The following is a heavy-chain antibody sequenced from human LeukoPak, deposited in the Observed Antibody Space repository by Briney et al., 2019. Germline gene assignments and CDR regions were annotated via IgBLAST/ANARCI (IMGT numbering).Heavy chain of an antibody. J-gene: IGHJ6*02. Sequence: GGSLRLSCAASGFTFSSYAMSWVRQAPGKGLEWVSAISGSGGSTYYADYVKGRFTISRDNSKNTLYLQMNSLRAEDTAVYYCAKDRGYYYGMDVWGQGTTVTVSS. V-gene: IGHV3-23*01. CDR3: AKDRGYYYGMDV. CDR1: GFTFSSYA. CDR2: ISGSGGST.